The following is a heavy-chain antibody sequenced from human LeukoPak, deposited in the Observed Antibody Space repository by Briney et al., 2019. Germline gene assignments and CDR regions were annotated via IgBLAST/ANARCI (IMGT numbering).Heavy chain of an antibody. CDR2: IHYSGTT. J-gene: IGHJ4*02. D-gene: IGHD4-17*01. CDR3: ARLYGDYGALDY. V-gene: IGHV4-39*01. CDR1: GDXITSNTYY. Sequence: PSETLSLTCTVFGDXITSNTYYWGWLRQPPGKGLEWIGNIHYSGTTFYNPSLKSRVTVSVDTSKKQFSLKVNSVTAADTAVYYCARLYGDYGALDYWGQGTLVTVSS.